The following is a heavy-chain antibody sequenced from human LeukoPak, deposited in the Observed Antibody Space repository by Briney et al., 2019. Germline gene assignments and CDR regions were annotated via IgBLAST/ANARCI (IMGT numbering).Heavy chain of an antibody. CDR2: INPSGGST. Sequence: ASVKVSCKASAYTFTDYYIHWVRQAPGQGLEWMGIINPSGGSTTYAQKFQGRVTMTRDTSTGTVYMELSSLRSDDTAVYYCARRGSSSWYFDYWGQGTLVTVSP. J-gene: IGHJ4*02. CDR1: AYTFTDYY. D-gene: IGHD6-13*01. V-gene: IGHV1-46*01. CDR3: ARRGSSSWYFDY.